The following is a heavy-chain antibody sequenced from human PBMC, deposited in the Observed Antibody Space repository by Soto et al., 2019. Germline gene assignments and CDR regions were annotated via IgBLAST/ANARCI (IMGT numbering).Heavy chain of an antibody. V-gene: IGHV3-30*18. Sequence: QVQLVESGGGVVQPGRSLRLSCAASGFTFSSYGMHWVRQAPGKGLEWVAVISYDGSNKYYADSVKGRFTISRDNSKNTLYLQMNSLRAEDTAVYYCAKDVLELWSSLGGAQDWGQGTMVTVSS. D-gene: IGHD1-7*01. J-gene: IGHJ3*01. CDR3: AKDVLELWSSLGGAQD. CDR2: ISYDGSNK. CDR1: GFTFSSYG.